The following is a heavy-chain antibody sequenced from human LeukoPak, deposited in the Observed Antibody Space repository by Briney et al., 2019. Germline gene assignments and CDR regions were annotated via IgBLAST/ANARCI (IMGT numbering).Heavy chain of an antibody. Sequence: GGSLRLSCAASGFIFSSNWIHWVRQAPGKGLVWVSSSSNDGRTTSHADSVKGRFTISRDNAKNSLHLQINSLRVEDTAVYYCARNSFAELMLLGSAYGMDVWGQGTTVIVSS. CDR3: ARNSFAELMLLGSAYGMDV. D-gene: IGHD2-8*01. CDR1: GFIFSSNW. V-gene: IGHV3-74*01. CDR2: SSNDGRTT. J-gene: IGHJ6*02.